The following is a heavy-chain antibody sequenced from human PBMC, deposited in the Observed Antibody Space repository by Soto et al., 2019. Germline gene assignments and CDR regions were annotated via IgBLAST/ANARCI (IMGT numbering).Heavy chain of an antibody. V-gene: IGHV1-3*01. Sequence: ASVKVSCKASGYTFTSYAMHWVRQAPGQRLEWMGWINAGNGNTKYSRKFQGRVTITRDTSASTAYMELSSLRSEDTAVYYCARKARYCSSNSCSPAHYYYYYMDVWGKGTTVTVSS. D-gene: IGHD2-2*01. CDR2: INAGNGNT. CDR1: GYTFTSYA. CDR3: ARKARYCSSNSCSPAHYYYYYMDV. J-gene: IGHJ6*03.